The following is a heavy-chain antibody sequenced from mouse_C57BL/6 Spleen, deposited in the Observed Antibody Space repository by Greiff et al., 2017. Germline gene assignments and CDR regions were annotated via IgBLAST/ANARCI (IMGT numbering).Heavy chain of an antibody. V-gene: IGHV5-9-1*02. CDR1: GFTFSSYA. CDR3: TRDQDYDPYYAMDY. D-gene: IGHD2-4*01. Sequence: EVMLVESGEGLVKPGGSLKLSCAASGFTFSSYAMSWVRQTPETRLEWVAYISSGGDYIYYADTVKGRFTISRDNARNTLYLQMSSLKSEDTAMYYCTRDQDYDPYYAMDYWGQGTSVTVSS. CDR2: ISSGGDYI. J-gene: IGHJ4*01.